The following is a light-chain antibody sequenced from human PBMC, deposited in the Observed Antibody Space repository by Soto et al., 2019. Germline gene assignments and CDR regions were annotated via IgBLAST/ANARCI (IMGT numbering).Light chain of an antibody. CDR2: LAS. Sequence: EIVLTQSPGTLSLSPGERATLSCRASQNVRSNYLAWYQQKPGQAPRLVIYLASRRATGISDRFSGSASGTDFTLTISRLEPEDFAVYYCQQYGSSPLTFGGGTKVE. J-gene: IGKJ4*01. CDR1: QNVRSNY. CDR3: QQYGSSPLT. V-gene: IGKV3-20*01.